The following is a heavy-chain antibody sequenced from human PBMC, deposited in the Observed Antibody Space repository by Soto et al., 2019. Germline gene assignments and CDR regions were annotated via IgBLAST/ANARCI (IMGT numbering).Heavy chain of an antibody. V-gene: IGHV3-30*18. J-gene: IGHJ6*02. D-gene: IGHD6-13*01. CDR3: AKNQADSSSWYYHGMDV. CDR1: GLTFSSYG. Sequence: VQLVESGGSVVQPGRALRLSCAASGLTFSSYGMHWVRQAPGKGLEWVAFISNDGSDKYYADSVKGRFTISRDNSKNTLYLQMNSLRAEDTAVYYCAKNQADSSSWYYHGMDVWGQGTTVTVSS. CDR2: ISNDGSDK.